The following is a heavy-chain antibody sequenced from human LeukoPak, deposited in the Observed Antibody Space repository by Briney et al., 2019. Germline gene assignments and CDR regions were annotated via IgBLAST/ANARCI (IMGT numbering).Heavy chain of an antibody. CDR1: GLTFSNYA. J-gene: IGHJ5*02. D-gene: IGHD2-21*02. CDR2: IKGNGGSA. Sequence: GGSLRLSCAAPGLTFSNYAMTWVRQAPGKGLEWVSSIKGNGGSAVYTDSVKGRFTTSRDNSKNTLYLQMNNLRAEDTALYYCTKDPNGDCIGAFDPWGQGTLVTVSS. CDR3: TKDPNGDCIGAFDP. V-gene: IGHV3-23*01.